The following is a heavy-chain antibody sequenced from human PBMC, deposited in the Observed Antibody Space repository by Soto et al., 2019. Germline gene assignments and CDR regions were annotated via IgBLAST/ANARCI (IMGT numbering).Heavy chain of an antibody. CDR1: GFTFSSYD. CDR2: IGTAGDT. D-gene: IGHD5-18*01. V-gene: IGHV3-13*01. J-gene: IGHJ6*02. CDR3: ARAVYRGYSYGPYYYYGMDV. Sequence: XGSLRLSCAASGFTFSSYDMHWVRQATGKGLDWVSAIGTAGDTYYPGSVKGRFTISRENAKNSLYLQMNSLRAGDTAVYYCARAVYRGYSYGPYYYYGMDVWGQGTTVTVSS.